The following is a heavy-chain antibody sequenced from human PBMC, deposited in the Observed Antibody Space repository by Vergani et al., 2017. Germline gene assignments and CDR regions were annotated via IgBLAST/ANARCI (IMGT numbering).Heavy chain of an antibody. CDR3: AKDRARSLYDSSGYYRDDAFDI. CDR1: GFTFSSYG. Sequence: VQLLESGGGVVQPGRSLRLSCAASGFTFSSYGMHWVRQAPGKGLEWVAVISYDGSNKYYADSVKGRFTISRDNSKNTLYLQMNSLRAEDTAVYYCAKDRARSLYDSSGYYRDDAFDIWGQGTMVTVSS. V-gene: IGHV3-30*18. D-gene: IGHD3-22*01. J-gene: IGHJ3*02. CDR2: ISYDGSNK.